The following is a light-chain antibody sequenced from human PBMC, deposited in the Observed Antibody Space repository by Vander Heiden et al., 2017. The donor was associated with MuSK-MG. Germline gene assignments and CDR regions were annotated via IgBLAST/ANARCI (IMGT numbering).Light chain of an antibody. CDR1: QSVSSN. CDR2: GAS. J-gene: IGKJ1*01. V-gene: IGKV3-15*01. Sequence: EIVMTQSPATLSVSPGERATLSCRASQSVSSNLAWYQQKPGQAPRLLIYGASTRATGIPARFSGSGYGKEFTLTISSLQSEDFAVYYCQQYNKWPPWTFGQGTKVEIK. CDR3: QQYNKWPPWT.